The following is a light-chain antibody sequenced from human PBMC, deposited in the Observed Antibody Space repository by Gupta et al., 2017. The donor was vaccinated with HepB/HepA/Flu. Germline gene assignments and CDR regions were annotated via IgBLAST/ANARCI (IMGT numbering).Light chain of an antibody. J-gene: IGKJ4*01. CDR1: QGISSY. V-gene: IGKV1-9*01. CDR3: HQFDISPLS. Sequence: DLKLTQFPSLLSPSVGDSVTITCRASQGISSYLAWYQQKPGKAPQFLISAASTLQAGVPSRFSGSGFGTEFTLTISSLQPEDFATYYCHQFDISPLSFGGGTKVEIK. CDR2: AAS.